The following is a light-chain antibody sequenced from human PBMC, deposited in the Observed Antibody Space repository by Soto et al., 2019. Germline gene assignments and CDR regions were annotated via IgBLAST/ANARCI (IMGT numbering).Light chain of an antibody. Sequence: EIVLTQSPGTLSLSPGERATLSCRASQSVSSSYLAWYQQKPGQAPRLLIYGASSRATGIPDRFSGSGSGTDFTLTIIRLEPEEFAVAYCQQYGSAPPYTFGQGTKLEIK. V-gene: IGKV3-20*01. CDR1: QSVSSSY. CDR3: QQYGSAPPYT. CDR2: GAS. J-gene: IGKJ2*01.